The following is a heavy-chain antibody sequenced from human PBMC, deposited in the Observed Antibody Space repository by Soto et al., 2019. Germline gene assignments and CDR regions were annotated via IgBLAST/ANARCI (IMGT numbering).Heavy chain of an antibody. CDR3: ARDESPNNDAFDI. Sequence: GGSLRLSCAASGFTFSSYSMNWVRQAPGKGLEWVSSISSSSSYIYYADSVKGRFTISRDNAKNSLYLQMNSLRAEDTAVYYCARDESPNNDAFDIWGQGTMVTVSS. V-gene: IGHV3-21*01. CDR2: ISSSSSYI. CDR1: GFTFSSYS. J-gene: IGHJ3*02.